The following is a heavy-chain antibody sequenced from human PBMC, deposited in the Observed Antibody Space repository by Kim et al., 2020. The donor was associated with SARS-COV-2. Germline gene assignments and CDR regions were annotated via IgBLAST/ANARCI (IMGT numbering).Heavy chain of an antibody. J-gene: IGHJ4*02. CDR1: GFTFSSYA. CDR3: AKDDDYYGSGSYVPALYSFDT. Sequence: GGSLRLSCAASGFTFSSYAMSWVRQAPGKGLEWVSAISGSGGSTYYADSVKGRFTITRDNSKNTLYLQMNSLRAEDTAVYYCAKDDDYYGSGSYVPALYSFDTWGQGNLVTVSS. D-gene: IGHD3-10*01. V-gene: IGHV3-23*01. CDR2: ISGSGGST.